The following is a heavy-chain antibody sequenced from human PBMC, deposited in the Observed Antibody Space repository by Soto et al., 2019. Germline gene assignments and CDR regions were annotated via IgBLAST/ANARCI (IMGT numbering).Heavy chain of an antibody. CDR3: ARLGSSGWYQGSYFDY. CDR2: ILYSGST. V-gene: IGHV4-39*01. Sequence: PSGTLSLTCIVSGGSITRYNHYWGWIRQSPGKGLEWIGSILYSGSTNYNPSLKSRVTLSVETSKNQFSLKMSSVTAADTALYYCARLGSSGWYQGSYFDYWGQGTLVTVSS. D-gene: IGHD6-19*01. CDR1: GGSITRYNHY. J-gene: IGHJ4*02.